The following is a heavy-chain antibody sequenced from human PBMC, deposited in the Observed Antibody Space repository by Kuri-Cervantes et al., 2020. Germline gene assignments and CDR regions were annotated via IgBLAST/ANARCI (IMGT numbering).Heavy chain of an antibody. CDR3: ARGRDYSGGYFDY. Sequence: SETLSLTCTVSGGSISSSSYYWGWVRQPPGRGLEWIGSNYYRGTTYYNPSLKGRVTISVDTSKNQFSLKLSSVTAADTAVYYCARGRDYSGGYFDYWGQGTLVTDSS. CDR1: GGSISSSSYY. D-gene: IGHD3-10*01. CDR2: NYYRGTT. V-gene: IGHV4-39*07. J-gene: IGHJ4*02.